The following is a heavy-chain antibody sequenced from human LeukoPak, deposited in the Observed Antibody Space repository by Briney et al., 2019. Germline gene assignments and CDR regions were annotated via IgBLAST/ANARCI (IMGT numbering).Heavy chain of an antibody. J-gene: IGHJ5*02. Sequence: SETLSLTCTVSGGSISSHYWSWIRQPPGKGLEWIGYISYSGSTDYNPSLKSRVTISVDTSNNQFSLRLTSVTASDTAVYYCARVESMVRGVSWFDPWGQGTLVTVSS. CDR3: ARVESMVRGVSWFDP. V-gene: IGHV4-59*11. CDR2: ISYSGST. CDR1: GGSISSHY. D-gene: IGHD3-10*01.